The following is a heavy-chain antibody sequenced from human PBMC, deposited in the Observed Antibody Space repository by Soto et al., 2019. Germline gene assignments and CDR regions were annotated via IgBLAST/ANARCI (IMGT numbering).Heavy chain of an antibody. J-gene: IGHJ4*02. CDR1: SYTFSSYG. D-gene: IGHD3-10*01. CDR2: VGPYTGVT. V-gene: IGHV1-18*01. CDR3: ARDGDGPGRHYDY. Sequence: ASVKVSCKASSYTFSSYGLSWVRQAPGQGLEWMGWVGPYTGVTNYAQKFKGRVTMTTDTSTTTAYMELRSLRSDDTAVYYCARDGDGPGRHYDYWGQGTLVTVSS.